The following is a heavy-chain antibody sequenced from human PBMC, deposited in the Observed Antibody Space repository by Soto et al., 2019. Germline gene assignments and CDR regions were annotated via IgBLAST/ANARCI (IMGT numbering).Heavy chain of an antibody. Sequence: GGSLNPSEASAGFPFSSYRVILVSPAPGKGLEWVSAISGSGGSAYYADSVKGRFTISRDNSKNTLYLQMNSLRSEDTSVYYCARGIATGQLDPWGQGTLVTVS. V-gene: IGHV3-23*01. CDR1: GFPFSSYR. CDR2: ISGSGGSA. J-gene: IGHJ5*02. D-gene: IGHD2-15*01. CDR3: ARGIATGQLDP.